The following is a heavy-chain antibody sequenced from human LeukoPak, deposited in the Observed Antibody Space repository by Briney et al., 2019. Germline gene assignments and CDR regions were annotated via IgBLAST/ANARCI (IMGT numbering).Heavy chain of an antibody. CDR1: GCTFSYYA. CDR2: ISYDESSK. D-gene: IGHD5-24*01. J-gene: IGHJ4*02. Sequence: EGSLRLSCADSGCTFSYYAMHWVRQAPGKGLEWVAVISYDESSKYYADSVKGRFTISRDNPKNTLYLQLNSLRAEDTAVYYCARGGRDGYSSADFWGQGTLVTVSS. CDR3: ARGGRDGYSSADF. V-gene: IGHV3-30-3*01.